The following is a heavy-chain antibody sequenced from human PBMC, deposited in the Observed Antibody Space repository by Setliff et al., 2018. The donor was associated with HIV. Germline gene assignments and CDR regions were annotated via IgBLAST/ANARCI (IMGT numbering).Heavy chain of an antibody. V-gene: IGHV1-8*01. Sequence: GASVKVSCKASGSTFSTYDINWVRQAPGQGPEWMGWMKPNSGNTGYAPKLQGRVTMTRNTSISTAYMELSSLRSDDTAVYYCASSWSRVPYYGMDVWGQGTTVTVSS. CDR1: GSTFSTYD. CDR2: MKPNSGNT. D-gene: IGHD6-13*01. CDR3: ASSWSRVPYYGMDV. J-gene: IGHJ6*02.